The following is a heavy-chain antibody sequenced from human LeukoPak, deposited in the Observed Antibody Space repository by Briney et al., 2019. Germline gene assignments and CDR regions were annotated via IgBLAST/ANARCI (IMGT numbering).Heavy chain of an antibody. CDR1: SGSIRKYH. Sequence: SETLSLTCTVSSGSIRKYHWSWIRQSAGKGLEWIGRIYSGGNTDYSPSLKTRVTTSLETSKNQVSLKLTSLTAADTAVYYCARAGRYCSGGSCYHLDFWGQGTRVTVSS. D-gene: IGHD2-15*01. CDR3: ARAGRYCSGGSCYHLDF. J-gene: IGHJ4*02. CDR2: IYSGGNT. V-gene: IGHV4-4*07.